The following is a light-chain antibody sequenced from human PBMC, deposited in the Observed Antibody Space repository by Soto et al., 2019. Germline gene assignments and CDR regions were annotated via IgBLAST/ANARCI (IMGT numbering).Light chain of an antibody. CDR3: MQALQTPSIT. CDR2: LGS. CDR1: QSLLHSNGYNS. J-gene: IGKJ5*01. Sequence: DLVMTQSPLSLPVTPGEPASISCRSSQSLLHSNGYNSLDWYLQKPGQSPQLLIYLGSYRASGVPDRFSGSGSGTDFTLKISRVEADDVGVYYCMQALQTPSITFGQGTRLEIK. V-gene: IGKV2-28*01.